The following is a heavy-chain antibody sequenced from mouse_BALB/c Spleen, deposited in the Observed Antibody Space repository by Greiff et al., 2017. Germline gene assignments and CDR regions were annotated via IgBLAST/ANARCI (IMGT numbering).Heavy chain of an antibody. V-gene: IGHV1-69*02. J-gene: IGHJ4*01. CDR1: GYSFTGYT. Sequence: VQLQQSGPELVKPGASMKISCKASGYSFTGYTMNWVKQSHGKNLEWIGEIDPSDSYTNYNQKFKGKATLTVDKSSSTAYMQLSSLTSEDSAVYYCARGSTVIYYAMDYWGQGTSVTVSS. CDR3: ARGSTVIYYAMDY. CDR2: IDPSDSYT. D-gene: IGHD1-1*01.